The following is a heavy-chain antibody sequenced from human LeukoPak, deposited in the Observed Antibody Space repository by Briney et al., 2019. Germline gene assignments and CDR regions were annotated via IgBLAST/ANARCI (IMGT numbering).Heavy chain of an antibody. V-gene: IGHV4-4*07. D-gene: IGHD3-10*01. CDR1: GGSISSYY. Sequence: PSETLSLTCTVSGGSISSYYWSWIRQPAGKGLEWIGRIYTSGSTNYNPSLKSRVTISVDTSKNQFSLKLSSVTAADTAVYYCARDPYYYGSGSYFDYWGQGTLVTVSS. CDR3: ARDPYYYGSGSYFDY. CDR2: IYTSGST. J-gene: IGHJ4*02.